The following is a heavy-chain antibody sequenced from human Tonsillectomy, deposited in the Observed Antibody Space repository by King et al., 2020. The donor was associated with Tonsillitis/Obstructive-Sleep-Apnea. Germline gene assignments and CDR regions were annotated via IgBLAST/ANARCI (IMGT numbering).Heavy chain of an antibody. J-gene: IGHJ4*02. CDR3: ARRACSGGSCSDFDY. CDR1: GYGFTTYW. Sequence: VQLVESGAEVKKPGESLKISCKGSGYGFTTYWIGWVRQMPGKGLEWLGIIYPGDSDTRYIPSFQGQVTISADKSISTAYLQWSSLKASDTAIYYCARRACSGGSCSDFDYWGQGTLVTVSS. V-gene: IGHV5-51*01. CDR2: IYPGDSDT. D-gene: IGHD2-15*01.